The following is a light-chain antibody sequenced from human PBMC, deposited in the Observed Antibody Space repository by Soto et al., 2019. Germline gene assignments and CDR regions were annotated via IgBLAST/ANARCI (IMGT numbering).Light chain of an antibody. CDR3: CSYAGSSPYV. CDR1: SSDVGGYNL. J-gene: IGLJ1*01. Sequence: QSALTQPASVSGSPGQSITISCTGTSSDVGGYNLVSWYQQHPGKAPKFMIYEGSKRPSGVSNRFSGSKSGNTASLTISGLQAEDEADYYCCSYAGSSPYVFGTGTKLTVL. CDR2: EGS. V-gene: IGLV2-23*01.